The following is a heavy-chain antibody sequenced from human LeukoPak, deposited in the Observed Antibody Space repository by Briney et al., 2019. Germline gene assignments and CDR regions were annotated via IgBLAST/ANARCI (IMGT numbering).Heavy chain of an antibody. CDR1: GGSISSGDYY. Sequence: SETLPLTCTVSGGSISSGDYYWSWIRQPPGKGLEWIGYIYYSGSTYYNPSLKSRVTISVDTSKNQFSLKLSSVTAADTAVYYCARLNYYGSGSYSSPDYWGQGTLVTVSS. CDR3: ARLNYYGSGSYSSPDY. CDR2: IYYSGST. D-gene: IGHD3-10*01. J-gene: IGHJ4*02. V-gene: IGHV4-30-4*01.